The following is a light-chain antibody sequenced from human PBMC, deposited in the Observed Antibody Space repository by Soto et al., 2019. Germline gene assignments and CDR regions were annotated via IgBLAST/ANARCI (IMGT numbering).Light chain of an antibody. CDR2: KSS. CDR1: EEVRSW. V-gene: IGKV1-5*03. Sequence: DVQMTQSPLTLSASVGDRVTITCRASEEVRSWLAWYQQKPGKAPKLLIYKSSTLESGVPSRFSGYESGTDFTLTISSLQPEDVANYSCQQYNIYPFSFGPGTKVEVK. J-gene: IGKJ3*01. CDR3: QQYNIYPFS.